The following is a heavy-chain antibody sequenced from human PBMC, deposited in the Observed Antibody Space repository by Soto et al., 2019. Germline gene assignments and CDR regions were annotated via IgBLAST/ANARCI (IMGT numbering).Heavy chain of an antibody. D-gene: IGHD6-6*01. V-gene: IGHV3-9*01. J-gene: IGHJ4*02. Sequence: EVQLVKSGGALVQPGRSLRLSCAASGFTFEDYTMHWVRQAPGKGLEWVSGISWNSYVINYADSVKGRFTVSRDNAKKSLYLQMHSLTADDTAFYYCAKAEYSSSSVSLDYWGQGTPVTVSS. CDR3: AKAEYSSSSVSLDY. CDR1: GFTFEDYT. CDR2: ISWNSYVI.